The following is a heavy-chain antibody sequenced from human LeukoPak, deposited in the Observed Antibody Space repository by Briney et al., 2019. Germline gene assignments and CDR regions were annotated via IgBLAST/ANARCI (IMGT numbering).Heavy chain of an antibody. V-gene: IGHV4-59*01. CDR1: GGSISGYY. J-gene: IGHJ5*02. CDR2: IYYSGST. D-gene: IGHD2-15*01. CDR3: ARDRRYCSGGSCYPGWFDP. Sequence: SETLSLTCTVSGGSISGYYWSWIRQPPGKGLEWIGYIYYSGSTNYNPSLKSRVTISVDTSKNQFSLRLRSVTAADTAMYYCARDRRYCSGGSCYPGWFDPWGQGTLVTVSS.